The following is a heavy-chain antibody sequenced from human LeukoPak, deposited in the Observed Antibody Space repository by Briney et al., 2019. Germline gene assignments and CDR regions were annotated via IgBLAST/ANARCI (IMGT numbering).Heavy chain of an antibody. J-gene: IGHJ4*02. CDR1: GFTFSNAW. CDR3: ARVAETQLWLRSAVDY. V-gene: IGHV3-48*02. Sequence: GGSLRLSCAASGFTFSNAWMSWVRQAPGKGLEWVSFISSGSSTIYYADSVKGRFTVSRDNAKNSLYLQMNSLRDEDTAVYYCARVAETQLWLRSAVDYWGQGTLVTVSS. CDR2: ISSGSSTI. D-gene: IGHD5-18*01.